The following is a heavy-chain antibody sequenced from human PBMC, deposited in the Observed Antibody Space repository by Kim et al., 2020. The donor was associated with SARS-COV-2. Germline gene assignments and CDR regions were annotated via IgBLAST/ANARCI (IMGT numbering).Heavy chain of an antibody. CDR3: ANQKTGLYVPIDH. J-gene: IGHJ4*02. V-gene: IGHV3-23*01. Sequence: GGSLRLSCAASGFTFSNYAMSWVRQAPGKGLEWVSVVGGGGTTTYYADSVKGRFTISRDNSKNTLYLQMNSLRAEDTAVYYCANQKTGLYVPIDHWGQGTLVTVSS. CDR1: GFTFSNYA. CDR2: VGGGGTTT. D-gene: IGHD2-8*01.